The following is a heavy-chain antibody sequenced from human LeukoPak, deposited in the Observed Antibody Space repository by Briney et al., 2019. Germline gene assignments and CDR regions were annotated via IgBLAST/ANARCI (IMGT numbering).Heavy chain of an antibody. CDR2: IRSKAYGGTT. CDR1: GFTFGDYA. D-gene: IGHD4-17*01. CDR3: TRDRPRYDYGDYRDTFDI. J-gene: IGHJ3*02. Sequence: GGSLRLSCSASGFTFGDYAMNWFRQAPGKGLEWVGFIRSKAYGGTTEYAASVKGRFTISRDDSKSIAYLQMNSLKIEGTGLYYCTRDRPRYDYGDYRDTFDIWGQGTMVTVSS. V-gene: IGHV3-49*03.